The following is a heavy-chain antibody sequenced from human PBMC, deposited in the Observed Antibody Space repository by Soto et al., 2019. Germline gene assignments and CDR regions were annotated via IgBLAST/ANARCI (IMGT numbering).Heavy chain of an antibody. V-gene: IGHV3-23*01. Sequence: GGSLRLSCVPSGFTLSSLAMTWVRQAPGKGLEWVSGISHSGGSKYYAVSVKGRFTISRDISKNTLYLQMNSLRTEDTAVYFCAKERSDYAPNYSGLDVWGQGTTVTVSS. D-gene: IGHD4-17*01. CDR1: GFTLSSLA. J-gene: IGHJ6*02. CDR3: AKERSDYAPNYSGLDV. CDR2: ISHSGGSK.